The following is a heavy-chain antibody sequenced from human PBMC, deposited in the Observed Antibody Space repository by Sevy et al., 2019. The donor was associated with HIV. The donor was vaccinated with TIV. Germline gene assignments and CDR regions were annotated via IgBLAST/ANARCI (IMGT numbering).Heavy chain of an antibody. V-gene: IGHV3-23*01. D-gene: IGHD4-17*01. J-gene: IGHJ4*02. CDR3: VREGPYGDSSFDY. Sequence: GGSLRLSCAASGFTFSSYAMSWVRQAPGEGLEWVSAITDSGGDTYYTDSVKGRFTISRDKSKNTVSLQMNCLRAEDTAMYYCVREGPYGDSSFDYWGQGTQVTVSS. CDR1: GFTFSSYA. CDR2: ITDSGGDT.